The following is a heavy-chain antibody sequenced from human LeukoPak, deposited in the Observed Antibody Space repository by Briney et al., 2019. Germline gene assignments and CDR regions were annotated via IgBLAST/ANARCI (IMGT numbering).Heavy chain of an antibody. J-gene: IGHJ5*02. V-gene: IGHV1-46*01. CDR3: ATDPAAAGPYNWFDP. CDR2: INPSGGST. D-gene: IGHD6-13*01. Sequence: GASVKVSCKASGYTFTSYYMHWVRQAPGQGLEWMGIINPSGGSTSYAQKFQGRVTMTEDTSTDTAYMELSSLRSEDTAVYYCATDPAAAGPYNWFDPWGQGTLVTVSS. CDR1: GYTFTSYY.